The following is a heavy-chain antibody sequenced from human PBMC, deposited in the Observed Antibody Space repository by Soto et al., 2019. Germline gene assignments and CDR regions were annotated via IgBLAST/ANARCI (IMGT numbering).Heavy chain of an antibody. V-gene: IGHV4-34*01. D-gene: IGHD3-22*01. CDR2: INHSGST. J-gene: IGHJ4*02. Sequence: QAQLQQWGAGLLKPSETLSLTCAVYGGSFSGHYWSWIRQAPGKGLEWIGEINHSGSTNYNPSLKSRVTISVDTSKNQFSLKLSSVTAADTSVYYCARGITLKAVVQRDAPDKTYFDSWGRGTLFTVSS. CDR1: GGSFSGHY. CDR3: ARGITLKAVVQRDAPDKTYFDS.